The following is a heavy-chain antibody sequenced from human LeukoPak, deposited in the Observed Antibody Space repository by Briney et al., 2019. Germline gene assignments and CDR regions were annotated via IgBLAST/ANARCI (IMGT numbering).Heavy chain of an antibody. CDR2: IYYSGST. Sequence: PSETLSLTCTVSGGSISSYYWSWIRQPPGKGLEWIGYIYYSGSTNYNPSLKSRVTISVDTSKNQFSLKLSSVTAADTAVYYCARSVVRDYYYGMDVWGQGTTVTVSS. CDR1: GGSISSYY. V-gene: IGHV4-59*08. D-gene: IGHD3-22*01. CDR3: ARSVVRDYYYGMDV. J-gene: IGHJ6*02.